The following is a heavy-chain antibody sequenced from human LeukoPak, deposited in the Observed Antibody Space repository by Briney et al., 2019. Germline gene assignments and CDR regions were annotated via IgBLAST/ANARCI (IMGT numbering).Heavy chain of an antibody. CDR3: ARDNVGSLDF. V-gene: IGHV4-59*02. CDR2: VYASGAN. Sequence: PSETLSLTCSVSGDSVTSHGWSWVRQPPGKGLEWIGYVYASGANSDNCNPSLKSRLTISVDTSRNQFSLRLNSVTAADTAIYYCARDNVGSLDFWGQGILLTVSS. D-gene: IGHD3-10*01. J-gene: IGHJ4*02. CDR1: GDSVTSHG.